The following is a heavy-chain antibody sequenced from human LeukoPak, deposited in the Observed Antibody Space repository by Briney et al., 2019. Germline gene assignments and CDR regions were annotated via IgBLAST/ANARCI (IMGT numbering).Heavy chain of an antibody. Sequence: GGSLRLSCAASGFTFSGYSLTWVRQAPGKGLEWVSYISSSSSTIYYADSVKGRFTISRDNAKNSLYLQMNSLRAEDTAVYYCASSRPGSSGWYDWFDPWGQGTLVTVSS. CDR1: GFTFSGYS. D-gene: IGHD6-19*01. V-gene: IGHV3-48*01. J-gene: IGHJ5*02. CDR2: ISSSSSTI. CDR3: ASSRPGSSGWYDWFDP.